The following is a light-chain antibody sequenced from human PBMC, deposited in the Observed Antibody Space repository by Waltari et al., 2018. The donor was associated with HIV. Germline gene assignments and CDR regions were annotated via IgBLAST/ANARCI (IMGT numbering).Light chain of an antibody. CDR1: SSNIGSNI. CDR2: SNN. Sequence: QSVLTQPPSASGTPGQRVSISCSGSSSNIGSNIVNWYQQLPGTAPKLLIYSNNRRPSGVPGRFSGSKSGTSASLAIGGLQSEDEADYYCAAWDDSLNAWVFGGGTKLTVL. V-gene: IGLV1-44*01. CDR3: AAWDDSLNAWV. J-gene: IGLJ3*02.